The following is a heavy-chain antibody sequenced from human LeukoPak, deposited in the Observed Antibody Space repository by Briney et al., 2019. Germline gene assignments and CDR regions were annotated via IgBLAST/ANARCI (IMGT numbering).Heavy chain of an antibody. CDR1: GGSIGTYY. Sequence: PETLSLTCTVSGGSIGTYYWSWVRQSPGKGLEWVGYIYVTGSTRYNPYLQSRVTTSVDTSRNQFFLKMSSVTAADTAVYYCARHIGGGIEDMDVWGKGTKVTVSS. V-gene: IGHV4-59*08. CDR3: ARHIGGGIEDMDV. J-gene: IGHJ6*03. D-gene: IGHD3-16*02. CDR2: IYVTGST.